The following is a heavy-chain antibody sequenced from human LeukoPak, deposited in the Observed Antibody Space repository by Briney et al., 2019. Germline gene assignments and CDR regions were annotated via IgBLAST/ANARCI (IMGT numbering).Heavy chain of an antibody. J-gene: IGHJ4*02. Sequence: GGSLRLSCAASGFTFSSYSMNWVRQAPGKGLEWVSSISSSSSYIYYADSVKGRFTISRDNAKNSLYLQMNSLRAEDSAVYYCAREDRGGFDYWGQGTLVTVSS. V-gene: IGHV3-21*01. CDR3: AREDRGGFDY. D-gene: IGHD3-10*01. CDR1: GFTFSSYS. CDR2: ISSSSSYI.